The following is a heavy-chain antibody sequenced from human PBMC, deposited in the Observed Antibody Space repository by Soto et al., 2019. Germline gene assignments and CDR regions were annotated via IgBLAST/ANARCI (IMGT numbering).Heavy chain of an antibody. D-gene: IGHD6-6*01. J-gene: IGHJ4*02. Sequence: LRLSCAASGFTFSSYGMHRVRQAPGKGLEWVAVISYDGSNKYYADSVKGRFTISRDNSKNTLYLQMNSQRAEDTAVYYCAKDGRPLEYSSPGYLGYWGQGTLVTV. CDR1: GFTFSSYG. CDR3: AKDGRPLEYSSPGYLGY. V-gene: IGHV3-30*18. CDR2: ISYDGSNK.